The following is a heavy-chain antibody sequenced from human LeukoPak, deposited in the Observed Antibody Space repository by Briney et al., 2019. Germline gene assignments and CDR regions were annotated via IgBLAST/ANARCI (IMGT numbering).Heavy chain of an antibody. J-gene: IGHJ4*02. D-gene: IGHD5-12*01. CDR2: ISSSSSTI. CDR3: ARDVSGYPY. V-gene: IGHV3-48*02. CDR1: GFTFSPYN. Sequence: GGSLTLSRAASGFTFSPYNMNWVRQAPGKWLEWVLYISSSSSTIYYAASVKGRFTISRDNAQNSLYLQMNSLRDEDTAVYYCARDVSGYPYWGQGTPVTVSS.